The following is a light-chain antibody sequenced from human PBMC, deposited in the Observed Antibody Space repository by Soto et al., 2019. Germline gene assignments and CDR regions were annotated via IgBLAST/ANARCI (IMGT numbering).Light chain of an antibody. Sequence: DIQMTQSPSTLSASVGDRVTITCRASQSISSWLAWYQQKPGKAPKLLIDKASSLESGVPSRFSGSVYGTAFTLTISSLQPDDFATYYCQQYNSYSGTLGQGTKVEIK. J-gene: IGKJ1*01. CDR3: QQYNSYSGT. CDR2: KAS. CDR1: QSISSW. V-gene: IGKV1-5*03.